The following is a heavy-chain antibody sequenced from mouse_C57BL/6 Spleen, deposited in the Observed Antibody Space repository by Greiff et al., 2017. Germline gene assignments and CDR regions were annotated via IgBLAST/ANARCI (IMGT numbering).Heavy chain of an antibody. Sequence: QVQLQQPGAELVKPGASVKMSCKASGYTFTSYWITWVKQRPGQGLEWIGDIYPGSGSTNCNEKFKSKATLTVDTSSSTAYMQLSSLTSEDSAVYYCARSWGDYDGEGAMDYWGQGTSVTVSS. D-gene: IGHD2-4*01. CDR3: ARSWGDYDGEGAMDY. CDR2: IYPGSGST. V-gene: IGHV1-55*01. CDR1: GYTFTSYW. J-gene: IGHJ4*01.